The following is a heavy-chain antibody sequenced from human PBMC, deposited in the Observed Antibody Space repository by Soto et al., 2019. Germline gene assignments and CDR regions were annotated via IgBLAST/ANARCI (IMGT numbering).Heavy chain of an antibody. CDR3: APEGGYPGSNFYGAY. J-gene: IGHJ4*02. Sequence: EVQLVESGGGLVEPGGSIRLSCVASGFTFTKAYMTWVRQAPGKGLEWVGRIKGSHAGGTTDYATSVKGRFTISRDDSTITLYLQMNSLNTEDTSVYYCAPEGGYPGSNFYGAYWGQGTLVTVSS. D-gene: IGHD1-26*01. V-gene: IGHV3-15*01. CDR1: GFTFTKAY. CDR2: IKGSHAGGTT.